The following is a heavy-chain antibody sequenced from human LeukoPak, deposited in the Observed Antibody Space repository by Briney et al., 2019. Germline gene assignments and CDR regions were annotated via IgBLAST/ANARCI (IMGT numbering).Heavy chain of an antibody. CDR2: TYYRSKWYN. V-gene: IGHV6-1*01. CDR1: GDSVSSNSVA. CDR3: SRGLDSRKLGY. J-gene: IGHJ4*02. Sequence: SQTLSLTCAISGDSVSSNSVAWNWIRQSPSRGLEWLGRTYYRSKWYNDFAASVKSRITINPDTSKNQFSLQLNSVTPEDTAVYFCSRGLDSRKLGYWGQGILVTVSS. D-gene: IGHD3-22*01.